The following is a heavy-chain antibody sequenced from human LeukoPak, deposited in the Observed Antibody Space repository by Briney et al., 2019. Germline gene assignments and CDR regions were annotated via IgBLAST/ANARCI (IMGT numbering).Heavy chain of an antibody. Sequence: GESLKISCKGSGYSFTSYWIGWVRQMPGKGLEWMGIIYPGDSDTRYSPSFQGQVTISADKSTSTAYLQWSSLKASDTAMYYCARSPIAAAGSSAEYFQHWGQGTLVTVSS. J-gene: IGHJ1*01. CDR1: GYSFTSYW. CDR3: ARSPIAAAGSSAEYFQH. CDR2: IYPGDSDT. D-gene: IGHD6-13*01. V-gene: IGHV5-51*01.